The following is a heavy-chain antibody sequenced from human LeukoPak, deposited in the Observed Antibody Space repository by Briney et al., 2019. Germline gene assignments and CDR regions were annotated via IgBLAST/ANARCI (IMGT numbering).Heavy chain of an antibody. CDR1: GFSFSKYN. V-gene: IGHV3-30*02. CDR2: IRNDESNK. CDR3: ATYRQVLLPFES. D-gene: IGHD2-8*02. Sequence: GGSLRLSCAASGFSFSKYNMHWVRQAPGKGLEWVTFIRNDESNKYYADSVKGRFTISRDNSKSTLSLQMNSLRAEDTAIYYCATYRQVLLPFESWGQGTLVTVSS. J-gene: IGHJ4*02.